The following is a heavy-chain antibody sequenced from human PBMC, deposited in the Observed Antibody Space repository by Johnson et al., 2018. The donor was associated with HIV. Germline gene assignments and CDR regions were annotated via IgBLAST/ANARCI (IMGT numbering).Heavy chain of an antibody. D-gene: IGHD1-14*01. V-gene: IGHV3-30*03. J-gene: IGHJ3*02. Sequence: QLVESGGGAVQPGRSLRLSCAASGFTFSSYGMHWVRQAPGKGLEWVAVISYDGSNKYYADSVKGRFTISRDNSKNTLYLQMNSLRAEDTAVYYCPVDTEAFDIWGQGTMVTVSS. CDR3: PVDTEAFDI. CDR1: GFTFSSYG. CDR2: ISYDGSNK.